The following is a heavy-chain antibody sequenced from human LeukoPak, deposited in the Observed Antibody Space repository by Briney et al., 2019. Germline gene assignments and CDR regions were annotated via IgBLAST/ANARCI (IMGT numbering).Heavy chain of an antibody. D-gene: IGHD2-2*01. V-gene: IGHV3-30-3*01. CDR2: ISNDGTNK. CDR1: GFTFSSYA. CDR3: AKDLAPAAY. J-gene: IGHJ4*02. Sequence: GGSLRLSCAASGFTFSSYAMHWVRQAPGKGLEWVAVISNDGTNKYHADSVKGRFTISRDNSKNTLYLQMNSLRAEDTAVYYCAKDLAPAAYWGQGTLVTVSS.